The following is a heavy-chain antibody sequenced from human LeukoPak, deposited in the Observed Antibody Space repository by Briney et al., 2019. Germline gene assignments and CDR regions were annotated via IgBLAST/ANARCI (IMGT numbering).Heavy chain of an antibody. J-gene: IGHJ6*03. D-gene: IGHD2-2*01. V-gene: IGHV1-69*01. CDR2: IIPIFGTA. CDR3: AREGGRIVVVPAARPDYYYYMDV. Sequence: GSSVKVSCKASGGTFSSYAISWVRQAPGQGLEWMGGIIPIFGTANYAQKFQGRVTITADESTSTAYMELSSLRSEDTAVYYCAREGGRIVVVPAARPDYYYYMDVWGKGTTVTVSS. CDR1: GGTFSSYA.